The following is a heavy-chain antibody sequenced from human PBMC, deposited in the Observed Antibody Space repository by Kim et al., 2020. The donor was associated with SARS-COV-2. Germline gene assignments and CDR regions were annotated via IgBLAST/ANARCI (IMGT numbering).Heavy chain of an antibody. CDR3: ARQQARITIFGVVIAYFDD. J-gene: IGHJ4*02. D-gene: IGHD3-3*01. CDR2: IYQSGST. Sequence: SETLSLTCTVSGGSISSSSYYWGWIRQPPGKGLAWIGSIYQSGSTYYRPSLKSRVTISVDTSKNQFSLKLSSVTAADTAVYYCARQQARITIFGVVIAYFDDWGQGTLVTVSS. V-gene: IGHV4-39*01. CDR1: GGSISSSSYY.